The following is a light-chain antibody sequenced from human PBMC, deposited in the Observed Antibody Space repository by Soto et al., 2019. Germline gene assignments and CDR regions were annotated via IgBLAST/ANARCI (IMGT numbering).Light chain of an antibody. Sequence: SYELTQPPSVSVAPGQTATFLCGGDNTGYKTVHWYQQRPGQAPVLVVYDDSDRPSGIPERFSGSNSGNTATLTINRVEAGDEADYYCQVWDSGSDLFGGGTKLTVL. CDR3: QVWDSGSDL. V-gene: IGLV3-21*02. CDR2: DDS. J-gene: IGLJ2*01. CDR1: NTGYKT.